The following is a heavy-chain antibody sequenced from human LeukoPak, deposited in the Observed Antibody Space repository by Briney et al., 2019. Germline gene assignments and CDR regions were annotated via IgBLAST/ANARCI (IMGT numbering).Heavy chain of an antibody. CDR1: GGTFSSYV. D-gene: IGHD6-19*01. V-gene: IGHV1-69*13. Sequence: ASVKVSCKASGGTFSSYVISWVRQAPGQGLEWMGRIIPILGAPNYAQKFQGRVTITADESTGTAYMELRSLRSEDTAVYYCATGALTPGPIAVETTHFDYWGQGTPVAVSS. CDR3: ATGALTPGPIAVETTHFDY. J-gene: IGHJ4*02. CDR2: IIPILGAP.